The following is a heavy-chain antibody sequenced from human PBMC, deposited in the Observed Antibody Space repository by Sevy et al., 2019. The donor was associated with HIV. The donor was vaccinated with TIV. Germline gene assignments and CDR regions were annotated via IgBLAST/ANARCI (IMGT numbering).Heavy chain of an antibody. V-gene: IGHV3-48*03. CDR1: GFIFSSNE. CDR3: ARVSVDTNYYGMDI. D-gene: IGHD5-18*01. CDR2: IGSSGSPI. J-gene: IGHJ6*02. Sequence: GGSLRLSCAASGFIFSSNEMNWVRQAPGKGLEWVSYIGSSGSPIYYADSVKGRFTISRGNAKNSLYLQMNSLRAEDTAVYYCARVSVDTNYYGMDIWGQGTTVTVSS.